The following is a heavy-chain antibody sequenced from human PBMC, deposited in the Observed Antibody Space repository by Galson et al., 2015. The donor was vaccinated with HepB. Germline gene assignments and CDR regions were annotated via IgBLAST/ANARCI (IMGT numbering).Heavy chain of an antibody. D-gene: IGHD3-10*01. CDR1: GFIFSSYG. J-gene: IGHJ4*02. V-gene: IGHV3-30*18. CDR2: ISYDGSNK. Sequence: SLRLSCAASGFIFSSYGLHWVRQASGKGLEWVAIISYDGSNKNYADSVKGRFTISRDNSKNTLFLQMNSLRPEDTAVYYCAKSLGSRFGELLIDYWGQGTLVTVSS. CDR3: AKSLGSRFGELLIDY.